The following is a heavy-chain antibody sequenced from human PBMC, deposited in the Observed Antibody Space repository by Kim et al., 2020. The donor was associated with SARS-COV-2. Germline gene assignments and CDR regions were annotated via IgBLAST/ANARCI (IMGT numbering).Heavy chain of an antibody. CDR3: ARGSGSYYFDF. Sequence: GSLRLSCSASGFTFSGYWMHWVRQAPGKGLVWVFGISTDGSNTRYADSVKGRFTISRDNAKNTLYLQMNSLRDEDTAVYYCARGSGSYYFDFWGQGTLVTVSS. CDR2: ISTDGSNT. J-gene: IGHJ4*02. D-gene: IGHD1-26*01. V-gene: IGHV3-74*01. CDR1: GFTFSGYW.